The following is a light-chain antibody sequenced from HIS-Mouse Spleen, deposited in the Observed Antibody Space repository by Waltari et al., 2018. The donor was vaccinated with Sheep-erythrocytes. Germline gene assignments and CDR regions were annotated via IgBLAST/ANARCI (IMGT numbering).Light chain of an antibody. V-gene: IGKV1-39*01. J-gene: IGKJ3*01. CDR2: AAS. Sequence: DIQMNQSLSSLSASVGDCVTIPCRASQSISRYLNWYQQKPGKAPKLLIYAASSLQSEVPSRLSGSGSGTDFTLTISSLQPEDFATYYCQQSYSTPQFTFGPGTKVDIK. CDR1: QSISRY. CDR3: QQSYSTPQFT.